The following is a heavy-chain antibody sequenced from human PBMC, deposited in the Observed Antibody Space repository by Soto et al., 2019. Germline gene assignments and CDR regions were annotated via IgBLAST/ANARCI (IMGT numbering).Heavy chain of an antibody. CDR2: INAGNGNT. D-gene: IGHD5-18*01. CDR3: ATLSGYSYVLDY. Sequence: QVQLVQSGAEVKKPGASVKVSCKASGYTFTSYAMHWVRQAPGQRLEWMGWINAGNGNTKYSQKFQGRVTLTRDTSASTAYMELSSLRSEDTAVYYCATLSGYSYVLDYWGQGTLVTVSS. J-gene: IGHJ4*02. V-gene: IGHV1-3*01. CDR1: GYTFTSYA.